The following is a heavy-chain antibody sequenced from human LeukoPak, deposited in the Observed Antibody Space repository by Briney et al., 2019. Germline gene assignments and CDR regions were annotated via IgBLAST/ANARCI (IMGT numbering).Heavy chain of an antibody. CDR3: GRKHGYSYGYYFDY. CDR2: IYHSGST. Sequence: PSETLSLTCSVSGDSINNIYWSWLRQSPGKGLEWIGEIYHSGSTNYNPSLKSRVTISVDKSKNQFSLKLSSVTAADTAVYYCGRKHGYSYGYYFDYWGQGTLVTVSS. D-gene: IGHD5-18*01. CDR1: GDSINNIY. J-gene: IGHJ4*02. V-gene: IGHV4-59*12.